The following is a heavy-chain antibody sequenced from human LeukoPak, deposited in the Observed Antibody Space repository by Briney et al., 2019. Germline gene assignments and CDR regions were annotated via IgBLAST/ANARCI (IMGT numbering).Heavy chain of an antibody. D-gene: IGHD2-2*01. Sequence: SETLSLTCAVYGGSFSGYHWSWIRQPPGKGLEWIGEINHSGSTNYNPSLKSRVTISVDTSKNQFSLKLSSVTAADTAVYYCARGAIESYCSSTSCFGYFDYWGQGTLVTVSS. V-gene: IGHV4-34*01. CDR3: ARGAIESYCSSTSCFGYFDY. CDR1: GGSFSGYH. CDR2: INHSGST. J-gene: IGHJ4*02.